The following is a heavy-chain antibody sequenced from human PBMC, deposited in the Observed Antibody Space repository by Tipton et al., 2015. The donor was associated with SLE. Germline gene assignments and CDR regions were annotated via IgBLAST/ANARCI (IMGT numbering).Heavy chain of an antibody. CDR1: GYTFTDYY. J-gene: IGHJ3*02. CDR3: VIKRVGGFDI. V-gene: IGHV3-21*03. CDR2: ISSGGGDT. D-gene: IGHD1-26*01. Sequence: KPGASVKVSCKASGYTFTDYYMHWVRQAPGQGLEWVSGISSGGGDTYYADSEKGRFSISRDNTKNSVYLQMNSLRVEGTGLHYCVIKRVGGFDIWGQGTMVTVSS.